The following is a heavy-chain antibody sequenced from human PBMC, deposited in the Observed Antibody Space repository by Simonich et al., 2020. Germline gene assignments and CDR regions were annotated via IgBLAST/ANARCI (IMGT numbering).Heavy chain of an antibody. V-gene: IGHV3-7*01. J-gene: IGHJ4*02. D-gene: IGHD3-9*01. CDR3: ARFRGRYFDWLFDY. CDR2: IKQEGSEK. Sequence: EVQLVESGGGLVQPGGSLRLSCSASGFPFSSYWMSWVREGPGKGREWVANIKQEGSEKYEVESVKGRLTLSRDNAKNSLYLQMNSLRAEDTAVYYCARFRGRYFDWLFDYWGQGTLVTVSS. CDR1: GFPFSSYW.